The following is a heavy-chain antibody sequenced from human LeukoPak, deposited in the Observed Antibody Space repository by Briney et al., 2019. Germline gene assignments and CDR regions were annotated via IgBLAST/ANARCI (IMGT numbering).Heavy chain of an antibody. Sequence: ASVTVSCTASGYTFTSYYMHWVRQAPGQGLEWMGIINPSGGSTSYAQKFQGRVTMTRDTSTSTVYMELSSLRSEDTAVYYCARAVYSYSYFDYWGQGTLVTVSS. CDR3: ARAVYSYSYFDY. CDR1: GYTFTSYY. J-gene: IGHJ4*02. D-gene: IGHD5-18*01. V-gene: IGHV1-46*01. CDR2: INPSGGST.